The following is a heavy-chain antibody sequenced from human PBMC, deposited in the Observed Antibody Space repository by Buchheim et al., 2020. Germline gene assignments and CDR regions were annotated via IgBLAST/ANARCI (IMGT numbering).Heavy chain of an antibody. J-gene: IGHJ4*02. CDR1: GGSFSSGGYF. D-gene: IGHD1-7*01. Sequence: QVQLQESGPGLVKPSQTLSLTCTVSGGSFSSGGYFWSWIRQHPEKGLEWIGYIYHNGRTHYHPSLKRRVAISIDTSKNQFSLNVTSVTAADTAVYYCARGQSWNYALFYWGQGT. CDR3: ARGQSWNYALFY. CDR2: IYHNGRT. V-gene: IGHV4-31*03.